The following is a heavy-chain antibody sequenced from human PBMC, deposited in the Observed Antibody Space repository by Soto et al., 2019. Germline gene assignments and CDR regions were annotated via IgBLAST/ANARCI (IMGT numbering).Heavy chain of an antibody. CDR2: INHSGST. D-gene: IGHD3-3*01. V-gene: IGHV4-34*01. J-gene: IGHJ5*02. CDR3: ARQIRFLEWLSNPRRWFDT. CDR1: FGSFSGYY. Sequence: PSEALSLTWTVYFGSFSGYYWSWILQPPFKLLEWIGEINHSGSTNYNPSLKSRVTISVDTSKNQFSLKLSSVTAADTAVYYCARQIRFLEWLSNPRRWFDTWGQGTLVTVSS.